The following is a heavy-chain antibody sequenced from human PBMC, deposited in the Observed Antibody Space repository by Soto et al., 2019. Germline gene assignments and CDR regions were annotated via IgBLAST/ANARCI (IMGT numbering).Heavy chain of an antibody. CDR1: GFSLSNARMG. D-gene: IGHD3-22*01. J-gene: IGHJ5*02. CDR3: ARTINYYDSSGYYLGVWFDP. CDR2: IFSNDEK. V-gene: IGHV2-26*01. Sequence: SGPTLVNPTETLTLTCTVSGFSLSNARMGVSWIRQPPGKALEWLAHIFSNDEKSYSTSLKSRLTISKDTSKSQVVLTMTNMDPVETATYYCARTINYYDSSGYYLGVWFDPWGQGNLVTVSS.